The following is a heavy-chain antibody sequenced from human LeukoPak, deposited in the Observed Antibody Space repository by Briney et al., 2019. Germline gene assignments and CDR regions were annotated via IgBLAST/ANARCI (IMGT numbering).Heavy chain of an antibody. V-gene: IGHV3-23*01. CDR1: RFTFSTYA. CDR3: AKGQPDYTDYRYYFDY. CDR2: ISSSGGST. Sequence: GGSLRLSCVASRFTFSTYAMSWVRQAPGKGLEWVSAISSSGGSTYHADSVKGRFTISRDNSKNTLYLQMNSLRAEDTAVYYCAKGQPDYTDYRYYFDYWGQGTLVTVSS. D-gene: IGHD4-11*01. J-gene: IGHJ4*02.